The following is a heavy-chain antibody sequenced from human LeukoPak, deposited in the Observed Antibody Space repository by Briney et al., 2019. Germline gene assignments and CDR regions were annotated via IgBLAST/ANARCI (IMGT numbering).Heavy chain of an antibody. CDR1: GYTFTGYY. D-gene: IGHD6-6*01. CDR2: INPNSGGT. J-gene: IGHJ6*03. V-gene: IGHV1-2*02. Sequence: ASVKVSCKASGYTFTGYYMHWVRQAPGQGLEWMGWINPNSGGTNYAQKFQGRVTMTRDTSISTAYMELSRLRSDDTAVYYCARGAYSSSSDDYYYYDMDVWGKGTTVTVSS. CDR3: ARGAYSSSSDDYYYYDMDV.